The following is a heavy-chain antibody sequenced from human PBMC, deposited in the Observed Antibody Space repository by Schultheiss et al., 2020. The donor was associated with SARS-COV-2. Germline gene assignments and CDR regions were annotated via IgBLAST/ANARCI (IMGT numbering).Heavy chain of an antibody. CDR1: GGSISSSSYY. V-gene: IGHV4-61*01. J-gene: IGHJ6*03. CDR2: IYYSGST. Sequence: SETLSLTCAVSGGSISSSSYYWGWIRQPPGKGLEWIGYIYYSGSTNYNPSLKSRVTISVDTPKNQFSLNLSSVTAADTAVYYCARDRESTTSCYTGPCYYYYMDVWGKGTTVTVSS. D-gene: IGHD2-2*01. CDR3: ARDRESTTSCYTGPCYYYYMDV.